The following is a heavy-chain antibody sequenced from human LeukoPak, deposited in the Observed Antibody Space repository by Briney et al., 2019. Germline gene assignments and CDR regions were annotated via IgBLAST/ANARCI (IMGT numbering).Heavy chain of an antibody. J-gene: IGHJ5*02. V-gene: IGHV1-46*01. CDR2: INPSGGST. CDR3: ARGSSSWYGVGGWFDP. Sequence: ASVKVSCKASGYTFTSYYMHWVRQAPGQGLEWMGIINPSGGSTSYAQKFQGRVTMTRDTSTSTVYMELSSLRSEDTAVYYCARGSSSWYGVGGWFDPWGQGTLVTVSS. CDR1: GYTFTSYY. D-gene: IGHD6-13*01.